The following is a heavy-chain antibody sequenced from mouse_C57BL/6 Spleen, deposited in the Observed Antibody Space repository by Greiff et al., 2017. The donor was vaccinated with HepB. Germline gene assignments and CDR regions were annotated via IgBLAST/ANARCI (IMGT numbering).Heavy chain of an antibody. Sequence: EVKLVESEGGLVQPGSSMKLSCTASGFTFSDYYMAWVRQVPEKGLEWVANINYDGSSTYYLDSLKSRFIISRDNAKNILYLQMSSLKSEDTATYYCARDHGSSSGYWYFDVWGTGTTVTVSS. V-gene: IGHV5-16*01. CDR3: ARDHGSSSGYWYFDV. CDR2: INYDGSST. D-gene: IGHD1-1*01. CDR1: GFTFSDYY. J-gene: IGHJ1*03.